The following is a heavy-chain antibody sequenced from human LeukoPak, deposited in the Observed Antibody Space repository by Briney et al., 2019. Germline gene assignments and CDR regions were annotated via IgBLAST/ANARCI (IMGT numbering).Heavy chain of an antibody. Sequence: MASETLSLTCTVSGGSVSNYYWSWVRQPAGKGLEWIGRIYGSGTTRYNPSLQSRVTMSVDVSKNQFSLKLTSMTAADTAVYFCARGMAEAYDYNWFDPWGQGILVTVSS. CDR1: GGSVSNYY. CDR2: IYGSGTT. D-gene: IGHD5-12*01. CDR3: ARGMAEAYDYNWFDP. J-gene: IGHJ5*02. V-gene: IGHV4-4*07.